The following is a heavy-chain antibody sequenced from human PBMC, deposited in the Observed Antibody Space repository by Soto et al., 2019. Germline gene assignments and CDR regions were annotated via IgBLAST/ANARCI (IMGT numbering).Heavy chain of an antibody. Sequence: PSQALSLTCVISGDSVSSNSAAWNWIRQSPSRGLEWLGRTYYRSKWYNDYAVSVKSRITINPDTSKNQFSLQLNSVTPEDTAVYYCARGLNRVPHSQKSGYSRLYYYYYYMDVWGKGTTVTVSS. V-gene: IGHV6-1*01. CDR1: GDSVSSNSAA. CDR3: ARGLNRVPHSQKSGYSRLYYYYYYMDV. J-gene: IGHJ6*03. CDR2: TYYRSKWYN. D-gene: IGHD6-13*01.